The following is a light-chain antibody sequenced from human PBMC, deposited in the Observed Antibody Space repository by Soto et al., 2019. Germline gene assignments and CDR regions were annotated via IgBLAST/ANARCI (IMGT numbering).Light chain of an antibody. J-gene: IGLJ3*02. V-gene: IGLV2-23*01. Sequence: QSALAQPASVSGSPGQSITISCTGSSSDVGGYKFVSWFQQNPGKAPKLIIYEATKRPSGVSDRFSGSKSDYTASLTISGLQAEDEADYYCCSYAGDSTGVFGGGTKLTVL. CDR2: EAT. CDR3: CSYAGDSTGV. CDR1: SSDVGGYKF.